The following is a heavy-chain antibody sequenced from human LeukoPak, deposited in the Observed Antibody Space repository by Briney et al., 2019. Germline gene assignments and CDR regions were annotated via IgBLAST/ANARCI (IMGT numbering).Heavy chain of an antibody. CDR2: IYYIRNT. J-gene: IGHJ4*02. Sequence: SETLSLTCTVSGGSVGSAGYYWSWIRQPPGGGLEWIGYIYYIRNTNYNPSLKSRVTMSLDPSKNQFSLKLNSVAAADTAVYYCARTQSQSGSYRYYFGYWGQGTLVTVSS. D-gene: IGHD1-26*01. CDR3: ARTQSQSGSYRYYFGY. CDR1: GGSVGSAGYY. V-gene: IGHV4-61*08.